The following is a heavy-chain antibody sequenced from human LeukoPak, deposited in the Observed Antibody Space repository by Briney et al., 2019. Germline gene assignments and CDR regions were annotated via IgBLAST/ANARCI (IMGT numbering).Heavy chain of an antibody. V-gene: IGHV3-7*01. CDR2: IKQDGSEK. J-gene: IGHJ4*02. CDR3: AREAGTGEY. D-gene: IGHD6-19*01. Sequence: PGGSLRLSCAASGFTFSNYWMSWVRQARGKGLEWVANIKQDGSEKYYVDSVKGRFTISRDNAKNSLYLQMNSLRAEDTALYYCAREAGTGEYWGQGTLVTVSS. CDR1: GFTFSNYW.